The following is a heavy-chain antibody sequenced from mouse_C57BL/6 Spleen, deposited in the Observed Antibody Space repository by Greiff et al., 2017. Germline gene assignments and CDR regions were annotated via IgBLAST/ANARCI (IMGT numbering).Heavy chain of an antibody. CDR3: TRGVSYYYGSSYFDY. J-gene: IGHJ2*01. CDR1: GYTFTDYE. Sequence: VQGVESGAELVRPGASVTLSCKASGYTFTDYEMHWVKQTPVHGLEWIGAIDPETGGTAYNQKFKGKAILTADKSSSTAYRGLRSLTSEDSAVYYCTRGVSYYYGSSYFDYWGQGTTLTVSS. V-gene: IGHV1-15*01. D-gene: IGHD1-1*01. CDR2: IDPETGGT.